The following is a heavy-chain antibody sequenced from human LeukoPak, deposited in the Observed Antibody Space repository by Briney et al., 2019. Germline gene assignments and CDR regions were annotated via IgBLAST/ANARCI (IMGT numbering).Heavy chain of an antibody. J-gene: IGHJ4*02. V-gene: IGHV4-4*07. CDR1: GGPISSYY. CDR2: IYTSGST. D-gene: IGHD2-15*01. Sequence: PSETLSLTCTVSGGPISSYYWSWIRQPAGKGLEWIGRIYTSGSTNYNPSLKSRVTMSVDTSKNQFSLKLSSVTAADTAVYYCAREYCSGGSCYFDYWGQGTLVTVSS. CDR3: AREYCSGGSCYFDY.